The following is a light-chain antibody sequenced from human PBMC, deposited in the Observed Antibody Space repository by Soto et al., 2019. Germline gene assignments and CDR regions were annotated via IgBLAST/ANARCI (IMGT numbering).Light chain of an antibody. Sequence: EIVMTQSPATLSVSPGERATLSCRASQSVSNKLAWYQHKPGQAPRVLIYDTSTRAAGIPARFSGSGSGTEFILPISSLQSEDFAVYYCQQYNTCRANTFGQGTRLESK. CDR2: DTS. CDR1: QSVSNK. J-gene: IGKJ5*01. CDR3: QQYNTCRANT. V-gene: IGKV3-15*01.